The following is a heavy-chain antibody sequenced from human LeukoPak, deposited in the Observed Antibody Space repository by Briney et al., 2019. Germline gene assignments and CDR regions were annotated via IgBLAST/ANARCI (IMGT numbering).Heavy chain of an antibody. CDR1: GFTFGNAW. D-gene: IGHD1-26*01. Sequence: GGSLRLSCAASGFTFGNAWMSWVRQAPGKGLEWVSVVYSGGSTYYADSVKGRFTISRDNSKNTLYLQMNSLRAEDTAVYYCARAKVGAGFDYWGQGTLVTVSS. CDR2: VYSGGST. CDR3: ARAKVGAGFDY. J-gene: IGHJ4*02. V-gene: IGHV3-53*01.